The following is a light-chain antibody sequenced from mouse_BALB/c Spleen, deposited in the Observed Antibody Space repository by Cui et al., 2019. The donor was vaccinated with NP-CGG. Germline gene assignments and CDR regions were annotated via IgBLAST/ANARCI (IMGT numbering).Light chain of an antibody. CDR1: TGAVTTSNY. CDR3: ALWYSNHWV. J-gene: IGLJ1*01. CDR2: GTN. V-gene: IGLV1*01. Sequence: QADVTQESALTTSPGETVTLTCRSSTGAVTTSNYANWVQEKPDHLFTGLIGGTNNRAPGVPARFSGSLIGDKAVLTITGVQTEDEAIYFCALWYSNHWVFGGGTRLTVL.